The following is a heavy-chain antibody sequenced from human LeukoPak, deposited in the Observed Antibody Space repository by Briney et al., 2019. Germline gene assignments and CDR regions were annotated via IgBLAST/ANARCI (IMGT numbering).Heavy chain of an antibody. CDR1: GFTFSHAW. J-gene: IGHJ5*02. V-gene: IGHV3-15*01. CDR2: IKSKTDGGTT. D-gene: IGHD6-19*01. Sequence: GGSLRLSCAVSGFTFSHAWMSWVRQAPGKGLEWVGRIKSKTDGGTTDYAAPVKGRFTISRDNAKNSLYLQMNSLRAEDTAVYYCARDQGTATIAVAGTRWFDPWGQGTLVTVSS. CDR3: ARDQGTATIAVAGTRWFDP.